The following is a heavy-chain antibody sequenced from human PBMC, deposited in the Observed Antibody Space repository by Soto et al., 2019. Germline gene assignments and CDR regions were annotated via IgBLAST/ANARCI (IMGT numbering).Heavy chain of an antibody. CDR2: ISSSSSYT. CDR1: GFTFSDYY. J-gene: IGHJ4*02. V-gene: IGHV3-11*05. CDR3: ARGLATRHLLGYCSSTRCYVGSDY. D-gene: IGHD2-2*01. Sequence: GGSLRLSCAASGFTFSDYYMSWIRQAPGKGLEWVSYISSSSSYTNYADSVKGRFTISIDNAKNSLYLQMNSLRAEDTAVYYCARGLATRHLLGYCSSTRCYVGSDYWGQGSLVRVSS.